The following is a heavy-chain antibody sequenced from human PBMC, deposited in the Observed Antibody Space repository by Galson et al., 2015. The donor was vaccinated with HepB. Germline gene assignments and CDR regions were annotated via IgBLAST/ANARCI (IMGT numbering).Heavy chain of an antibody. D-gene: IGHD5/OR15-5a*01. CDR2: VAWDETSA. Sequence: SLRLSCAASGFTFRSHWMHWVRQGPGKGLEWVPRVAWDETSAAYADSVKGRFTISRDNARETVSLQMSSLRAEDTGIYYCVRDRGYCVNGVCQGPQYDYWGQGTLVTVSS. J-gene: IGHJ4*02. V-gene: IGHV3-74*01. CDR3: VRDRGYCVNGVCQGPQYDY. CDR1: GFTFRSHW.